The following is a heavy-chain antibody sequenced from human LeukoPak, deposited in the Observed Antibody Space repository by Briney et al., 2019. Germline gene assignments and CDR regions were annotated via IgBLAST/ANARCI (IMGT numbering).Heavy chain of an antibody. CDR1: GFAFSSYW. J-gene: IGHJ4*02. Sequence: PGGSLRLPCAGSGFAFSSYWMHWVRQAPGKGLVWVSRISGDGSSTTYADSVKGRFTISRDNAKNTLYLQMNSLRAEDTAVYYCAITPRLDYWGQGTLVTVSS. CDR2: ISGDGSST. V-gene: IGHV3-74*01. CDR3: AITPRLDY. D-gene: IGHD1-14*01.